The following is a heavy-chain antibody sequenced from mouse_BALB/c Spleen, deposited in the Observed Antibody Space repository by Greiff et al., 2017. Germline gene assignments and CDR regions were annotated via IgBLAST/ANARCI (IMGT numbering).Heavy chain of an antibody. J-gene: IGHJ2*01. CDR3: ARGDGYEGFFDY. CDR2: IWAGGST. CDR1: GFSLTSYG. D-gene: IGHD2-2*01. Sequence: VQVVESGPGLVAPSQSLSITCTVSGFSLTSYGVHWVRQPPGKGLEWLGVIWAGGSTNYNSALMSRLSISKDNSKSQVFLKMNSLQTDDTAMYYCARGDGYEGFFDYWGQGTTLTVSS. V-gene: IGHV2-9*02.